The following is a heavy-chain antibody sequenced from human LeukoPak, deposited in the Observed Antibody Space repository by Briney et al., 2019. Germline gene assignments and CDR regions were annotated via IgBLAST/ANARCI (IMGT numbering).Heavy chain of an antibody. V-gene: IGHV3-30-3*01. D-gene: IGHD5-18*01. CDR3: ARDYGGGYSYGYYFDY. CDR2: ISYDGSNK. CDR1: GFTFSKYD. Sequence: GGSLRLPCAASGFTFSKYDMYWIRQAPGKGLEWVAVISYDGSNKYYADSVKGRFTISRDNSKNTLYLQMNSLRAEDTAVYYCARDYGGGYSYGYYFDYWGQGTLVTVSS. J-gene: IGHJ4*02.